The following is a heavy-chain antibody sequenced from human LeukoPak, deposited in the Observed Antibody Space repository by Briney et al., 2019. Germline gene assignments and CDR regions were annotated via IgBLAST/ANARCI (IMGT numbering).Heavy chain of an antibody. CDR1: GYTFTSYD. CDR3: ARDGGPSHCGGDCYYYYYMDV. J-gene: IGHJ6*03. CDR2: MNPNSGNT. V-gene: IGHV1-8*01. Sequence: GASVKVSCKASGYTFTSYDINWLRQASGQGLEWMGWMNPNSGNTGYAQKFQGRFTMTWDTSITTAYMELSSLRSEDTAVYYCARDGGPSHCGGDCYYYYYMDVWGKGTTVTVSS. D-gene: IGHD2-21*01.